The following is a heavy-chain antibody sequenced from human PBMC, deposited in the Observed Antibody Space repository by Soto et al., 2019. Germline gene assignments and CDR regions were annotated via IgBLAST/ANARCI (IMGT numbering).Heavy chain of an antibody. CDR1: GYTFSDYG. Sequence: ASVKVSCKXSGYTFSDYGVTWVRQAPGQGLQWMGWISAYNGNTDYAQKFQGRVTMTTDTSTSTGYMELRSLSSDDTAVYFCARSRSAAMVTSDYWGQGTLVTVSS. V-gene: IGHV1-18*01. CDR3: ARSRSAAMVTSDY. D-gene: IGHD2-2*01. J-gene: IGHJ4*02. CDR2: ISAYNGNT.